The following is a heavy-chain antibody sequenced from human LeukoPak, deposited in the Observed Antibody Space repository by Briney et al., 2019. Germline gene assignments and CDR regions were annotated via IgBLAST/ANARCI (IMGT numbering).Heavy chain of an antibody. CDR3: ARDFIVRVDTAMVIGY. V-gene: IGHV3-74*01. CDR2: INSDGSST. CDR1: GFTLSTYW. Sequence: PGGSLRLSCAASGFTLSTYWMHWVRQAPGKGLVWVSRINSDGSSTIYADSVKGRFTISRDNAKNILYLQMNSLRAEDTAVYHCARDFIVRVDTAMVIGYWGQGTLVTVSS. D-gene: IGHD5-18*01. J-gene: IGHJ4*02.